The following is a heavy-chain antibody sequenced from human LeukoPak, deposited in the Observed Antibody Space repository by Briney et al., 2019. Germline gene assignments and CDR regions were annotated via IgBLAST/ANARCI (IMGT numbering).Heavy chain of an antibody. CDR3: AKGGDGYNPRDYFDY. CDR1: GFTFSSYA. D-gene: IGHD5-24*01. CDR2: ISGSGGST. Sequence: PGGSLRLSCAASGFTFSSYAMSWVRQAPGKGLEWVSAISGSGGSTYYADSVKGRFTISRDNSKNTLYLQMSSLRVEDTALYYCAKGGDGYNPRDYFDYWGQGTLVTVSS. V-gene: IGHV3-23*01. J-gene: IGHJ4*02.